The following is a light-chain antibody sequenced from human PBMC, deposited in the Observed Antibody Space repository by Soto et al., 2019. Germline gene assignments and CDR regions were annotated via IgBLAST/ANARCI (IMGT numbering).Light chain of an antibody. CDR2: QDS. CDR3: QAWDSSTGGV. J-gene: IGLJ2*01. CDR1: KLGYKY. Sequence: SYELTQPPSVSVSPGQTASITCSGDKLGYKYACWYQQKPGQSPVLVIYQDSKRPSGIPERFSGSNSGNTATLTISGTQAMDEADYYCQAWDSSTGGVFGGGTKLTVL. V-gene: IGLV3-1*01.